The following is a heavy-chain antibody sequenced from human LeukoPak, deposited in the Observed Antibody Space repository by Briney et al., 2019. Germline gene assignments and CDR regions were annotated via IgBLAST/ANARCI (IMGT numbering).Heavy chain of an antibody. D-gene: IGHD6-19*01. V-gene: IGHV1-2*02. CDR3: ARDRGQWLY. CDR1: GYTFTGYY. Sequence: ASVKVSCKASGYTFTGYYMHWVRQAPGQGLEWMGWINPNSGGTNYAQKFQGRATMTRDTSISTAYMELRSLRSDGTAVYYCARDRGQWLYWGQGTLVTVSS. J-gene: IGHJ4*02. CDR2: INPNSGGT.